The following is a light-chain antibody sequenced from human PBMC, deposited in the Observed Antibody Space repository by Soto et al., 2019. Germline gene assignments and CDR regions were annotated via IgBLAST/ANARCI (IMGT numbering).Light chain of an antibody. Sequence: QLVLTQSSSASASRGSSVKLTCTLSSGHSRSIIAWHQQQPGKAPRYLMKLEGSGSYNKGSGVPDRFSGSSSGADRYLTISNLQFEDEADYYCETWDTNTRVFGGGTNVTVL. CDR3: ETWDTNTRV. CDR1: SGHSRSI. V-gene: IGLV4-60*02. J-gene: IGLJ3*02. CDR2: LEGSGSY.